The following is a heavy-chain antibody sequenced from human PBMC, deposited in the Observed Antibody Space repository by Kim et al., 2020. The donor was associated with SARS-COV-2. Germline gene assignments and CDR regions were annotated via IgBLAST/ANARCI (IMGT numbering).Heavy chain of an antibody. V-gene: IGHV5-10-1*01. J-gene: IGHJ3*02. CDR2: IDLSDSYT. CDR3: GRRAIITMVRGVIDDAFDI. D-gene: IGHD3-10*01. CDR1: GYSFTSYW. Sequence: GESLKISCKGSGYSFTSYWISWVRQMPGKGLEWMGRIDLSDSYTNYSPSFQGHVTISADKSISTAYLQWSSLKASDTAMYYCGRRAIITMVRGVIDDAFDIWGQGTMVTVSS.